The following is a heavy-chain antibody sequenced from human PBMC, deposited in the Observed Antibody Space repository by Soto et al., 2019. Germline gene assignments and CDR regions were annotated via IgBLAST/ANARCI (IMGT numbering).Heavy chain of an antibody. CDR1: GGSFSGYY. D-gene: IGHD1-1*01. CDR3: ARGRANPGNPFTFDI. V-gene: IGHV4-34*01. CDR2: INHSGST. Sequence: SETLSLTCAVYGGSFSGYYWSWIRQPPGKGLEWIGEINHSGSTNYNPSLKSRVTISVDTSKNQFSLKLSSVTAADTAVYYCARGRANPGNPFTFDIWGQGTMVTVSS. J-gene: IGHJ3*02.